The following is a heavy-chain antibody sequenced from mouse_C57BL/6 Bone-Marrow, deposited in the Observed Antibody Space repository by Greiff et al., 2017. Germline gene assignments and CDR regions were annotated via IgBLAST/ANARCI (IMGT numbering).Heavy chain of an antibody. D-gene: IGHD1-1*01. Sequence: VQLQQSGAELVRPGASVKLSCTASGFNIKDDYMHWVKQRPEQGLEWIGWMDPENGATEYASKFQGKATITADTSSNTAYLQLSSLTSEDTSVYYCTTVVHYWGQGTTLTVSS. V-gene: IGHV14-4*01. CDR1: GFNIKDDY. J-gene: IGHJ2*01. CDR2: MDPENGAT. CDR3: TTVVHY.